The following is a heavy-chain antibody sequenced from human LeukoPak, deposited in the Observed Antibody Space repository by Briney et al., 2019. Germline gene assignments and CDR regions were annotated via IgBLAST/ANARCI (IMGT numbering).Heavy chain of an antibody. D-gene: IGHD3-22*01. CDR2: ISPSGGTT. V-gene: IGHV1-46*01. J-gene: IGHJ4*02. CDR1: GYTFTGYY. CDR3: ARGSNYYYDVTADYPRY. Sequence: ASVKVSCKASGYTFTGYYMHWVRQAPGQGLEWLGIISPSGGTTTYAQKFQGRVTMTRDTSTSTVYMELNTLRSEDTAVYYCARGSNYYYDVTADYPRYWGQGTLVTVSS.